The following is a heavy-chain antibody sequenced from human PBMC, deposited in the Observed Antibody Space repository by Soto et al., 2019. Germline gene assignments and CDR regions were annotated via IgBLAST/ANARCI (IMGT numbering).Heavy chain of an antibody. Sequence: QVQLVQSGAEVKKPGSSVKVSCKASGGTFSSYAISWVRQGPGQGLEWMGGIIPIFGTANYAQKFQGRVTITADESTSTAYMVLSSLRSEDTALYYCAREGGTYYYGSGSSENWFDPWGQGTLVTVSS. CDR3: AREGGTYYYGSGSSENWFDP. CDR1: GGTFSSYA. J-gene: IGHJ5*02. D-gene: IGHD3-10*01. V-gene: IGHV1-69*01. CDR2: IIPIFGTA.